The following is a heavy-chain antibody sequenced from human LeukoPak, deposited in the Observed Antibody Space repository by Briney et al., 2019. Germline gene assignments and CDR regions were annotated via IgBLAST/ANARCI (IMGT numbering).Heavy chain of an antibody. CDR2: FDPEDGEA. V-gene: IGHV1-24*01. D-gene: IGHD1-1*01. CDR1: GYTLTELS. J-gene: IGHJ4*02. Sequence: ASVKVSCKVSGYTLTELSMHWVRQAPGKGLEWMGGFDPEDGEAIYAQKFQGRVTMTEDTSTDTAYMELSSLRAEDTAVYYCAKDLPGWNDDFGNLDYWGQGTLVTVSS. CDR3: AKDLPGWNDDFGNLDY.